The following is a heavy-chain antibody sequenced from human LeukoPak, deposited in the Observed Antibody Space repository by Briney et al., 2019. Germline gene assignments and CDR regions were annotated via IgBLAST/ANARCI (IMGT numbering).Heavy chain of an antibody. CDR3: ARMYYDFWSGYPYGMDV. CDR2: IYYSGST. V-gene: IGHV4-59*08. CDR1: GGSISSYY. D-gene: IGHD3-3*01. Sequence: SETLSPTCTVSGGSISSYYWSWIRQPPGKGLEWIGYIYYSGSTNYNPSLKSRVTISVDTSKNQFSLKLSSVTAADTAVYYCARMYYDFWSGYPYGMDVWGQGTTVTVSS. J-gene: IGHJ6*02.